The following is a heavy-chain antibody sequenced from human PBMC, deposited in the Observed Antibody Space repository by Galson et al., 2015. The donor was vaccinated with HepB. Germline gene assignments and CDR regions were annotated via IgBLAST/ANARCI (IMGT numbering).Heavy chain of an antibody. CDR2: ISGSGGST. CDR1: GFTVRSNY. V-gene: IGHV3-23*01. CDR3: AKDRAYNWNDRLGAFDI. Sequence: SLRLSCAASGFTVRSNYMSWVRQAPGKGLEWVSVISGSGGSTYYADSVKGRFTISRDNSKNTLYLQMNSLRAEDTAIYYCAKDRAYNWNDRLGAFDIWGQGTMVTVSS. J-gene: IGHJ3*02. D-gene: IGHD1-1*01.